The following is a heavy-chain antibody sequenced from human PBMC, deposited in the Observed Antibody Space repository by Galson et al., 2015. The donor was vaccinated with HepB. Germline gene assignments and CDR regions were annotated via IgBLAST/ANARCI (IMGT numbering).Heavy chain of an antibody. Sequence: CAISGDSVGSHAAAWTWIRQSPTRGLEWLGRTYYRARWYNDYAVSLRSRITINPDTSKNQFSLQLKSVTPEDTAVYYCAGAVGATIYYYGLDVWGQGTTVTVSS. CDR2: TYYRARWYN. D-gene: IGHD3-10*01. V-gene: IGHV6-1*01. J-gene: IGHJ6*02. CDR3: AGAVGATIYYYGLDV. CDR1: GDSVGSHAAA.